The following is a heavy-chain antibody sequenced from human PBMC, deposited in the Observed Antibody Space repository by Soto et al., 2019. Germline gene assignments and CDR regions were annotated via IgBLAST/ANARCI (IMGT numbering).Heavy chain of an antibody. V-gene: IGHV3-23*01. D-gene: IGHD3-3*01. J-gene: IGHJ4*02. CDR2: ITGSGGST. CDR3: AKALRYITVFGVADFDY. CDR1: GFIFTNYA. Sequence: LRLSCAASGFIFTNYAMTWVRQAPGKGLEWVSGITGSGGSTYYADSVKGRFTISRDNSKNTLFLHMNSLRAEDTAVYYCAKALRYITVFGVADFDYWGQGTLVTVSS.